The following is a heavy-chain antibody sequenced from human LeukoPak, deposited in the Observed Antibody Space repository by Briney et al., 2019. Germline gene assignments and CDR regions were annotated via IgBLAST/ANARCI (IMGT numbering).Heavy chain of an antibody. Sequence: GRSLRLSCAASGFTFNTYGMSWVRQAPGKGLEWLSAINAGGDDTYYADSVKGRFTISRDNPRNTLYLQMNGLRAEDTAIYFCAKRSDYGGDWKYLDYWGQGAPVTVSS. CDR2: INAGGDDT. V-gene: IGHV3-23*01. CDR3: AKRSDYGGDWKYLDY. J-gene: IGHJ4*02. CDR1: GFTFNTYG. D-gene: IGHD4-23*01.